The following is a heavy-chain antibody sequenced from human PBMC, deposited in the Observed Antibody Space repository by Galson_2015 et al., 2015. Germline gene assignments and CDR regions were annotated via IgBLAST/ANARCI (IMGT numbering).Heavy chain of an antibody. Sequence: SLRLSCAVSGFTVSNNHMNWVRQAPGKGLEWVSVIYSGGSTSYTDSVKGRFSISRDSSKNTIYLQMNSLRAEDTAGYYCAILMTTVSQIVYWGQRTLVTVSS. J-gene: IGHJ4*02. CDR1: GFTVSNNH. CDR3: AILMTTVSQIVY. D-gene: IGHD4-17*01. CDR2: IYSGGST. V-gene: IGHV3-53*01.